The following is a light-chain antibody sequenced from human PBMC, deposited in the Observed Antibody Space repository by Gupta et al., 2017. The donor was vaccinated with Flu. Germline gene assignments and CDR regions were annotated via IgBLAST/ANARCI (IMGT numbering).Light chain of an antibody. CDR1: SGSIGINY. Sequence: CTRSSGSIGINYVHWYQQRPGTSPTNVIYEDDQRPSGVPDRFSGSIDRASNSASVTISGLKTEDEADSYCQSYEVFGGGTKLTVL. CDR2: EDD. V-gene: IGLV6-57*01. J-gene: IGLJ2*01. CDR3: QSYEV.